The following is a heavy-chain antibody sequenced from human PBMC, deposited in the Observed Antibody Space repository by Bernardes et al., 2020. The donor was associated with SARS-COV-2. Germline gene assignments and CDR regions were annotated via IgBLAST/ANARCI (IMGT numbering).Heavy chain of an antibody. J-gene: IGHJ4*02. Sequence: GGSLRLSCAASGFTISSYWMSWVRQAPGKGLECVANIKQDGSEKYYVDSVKGRFIISRDNAKNSLYLQMNSLRAEDTAVYYCARGLDFDFWGQGTLVPSPQ. CDR2: IKQDGSEK. CDR3: ARGLDFDF. CDR1: GFTISSYW. V-gene: IGHV3-7*04.